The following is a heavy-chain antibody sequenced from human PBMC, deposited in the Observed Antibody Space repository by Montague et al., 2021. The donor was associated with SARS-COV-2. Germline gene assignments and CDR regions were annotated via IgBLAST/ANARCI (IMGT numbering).Heavy chain of an antibody. CDR3: ARDYGDYSYYYGLDV. J-gene: IGHJ6*02. Sequence: SETLSLTCTVSGGSISSYYWSWIRQPPGKGLEWIGYIYYSGSTNHNPSLKSRVTMSVDTSKNQFSLKVSSVTAADTAVYYCARDYGDYSYYYGLDVWGQGTTVTVSS. D-gene: IGHD4-17*01. CDR2: IYYSGST. V-gene: IGHV4-59*12. CDR1: GGSISSYY.